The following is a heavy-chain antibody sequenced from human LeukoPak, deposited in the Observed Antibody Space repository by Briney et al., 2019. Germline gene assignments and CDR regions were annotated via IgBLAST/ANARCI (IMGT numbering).Heavy chain of an antibody. D-gene: IGHD1-26*01. CDR1: GFTFSTFG. V-gene: IGHV3-30*02. CDR3: AKDPVTYSGSFRIDY. CDR2: IRFDGTNK. J-gene: IGHJ4*02. Sequence: GSLRLSCAASGFTFSTFGMHWVRQTPGKGLESVAFIRFDGTNKYYADSVKGRFTISRDNSKNTLYLQMNSLSAEDTAVYYCAKDPVTYSGSFRIDYWGQGTLVTVSS.